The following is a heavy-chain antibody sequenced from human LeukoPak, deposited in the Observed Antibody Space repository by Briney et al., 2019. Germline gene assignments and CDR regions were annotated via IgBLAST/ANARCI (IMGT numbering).Heavy chain of an antibody. CDR2: IYTSGST. Sequence: SETLSLTCTVSGGSISSYYWSWIRQPAGKGLEWIGRIYTSGSTNYNPSLKSRVTMSVDTSKNQFSLKLSSVTAADTAVYYCARDQVFSSSWYMDYYFDYWGQGTLVTVSS. J-gene: IGHJ4*02. V-gene: IGHV4-4*07. D-gene: IGHD6-13*01. CDR1: GGSISSYY. CDR3: ARDQVFSSSWYMDYYFDY.